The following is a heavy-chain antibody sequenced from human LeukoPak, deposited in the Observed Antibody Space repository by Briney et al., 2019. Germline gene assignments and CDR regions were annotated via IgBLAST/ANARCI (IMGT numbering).Heavy chain of an antibody. D-gene: IGHD1-26*01. CDR1: GYTLTELS. Sequence: ASVKVSCKVSGYTLTELSMHWVRQAPGKGLEWMGGFDPEDGETIYAQKFQGRVTMTRDTSTSTVYMELSSLRSEDTAVYYCARAYWGELGPSFDYWGQGTLVTVSS. V-gene: IGHV1-24*01. CDR2: FDPEDGET. CDR3: ARAYWGELGPSFDY. J-gene: IGHJ4*02.